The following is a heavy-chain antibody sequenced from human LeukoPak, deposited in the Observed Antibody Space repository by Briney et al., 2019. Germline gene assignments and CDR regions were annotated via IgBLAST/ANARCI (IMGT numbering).Heavy chain of an antibody. CDR3: ARQGPGGYYDSSGYYVLYWYFDL. J-gene: IGHJ2*01. D-gene: IGHD3-22*01. V-gene: IGHV4-59*08. Sequence: SETLSLTCTVSGGSISSYHWNWIRQPPGKGLEWIGYIHYSGSTDYNPSLKSRVTISVYTSKNQLSLKLSSVTAADTAVYYCARQGPGGYYDSSGYYVLYWYFDLWGRGTLVTVSS. CDR2: IHYSGST. CDR1: GGSISSYH.